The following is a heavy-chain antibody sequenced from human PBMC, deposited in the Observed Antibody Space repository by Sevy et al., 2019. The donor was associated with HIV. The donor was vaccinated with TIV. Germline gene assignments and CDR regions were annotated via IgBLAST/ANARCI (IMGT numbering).Heavy chain of an antibody. CDR1: GYTFTRYE. J-gene: IGHJ4*02. CDR2: MNPNSGDT. CDR3: ARAIGTTVVTPVDY. Sequence: ASVKVSCKASGYTFTRYEINWVRQATGQGLEWMGWMNPNSGDTGSVQKFQGRVTMTRNTSIRTAYMELRSLRFDDPAVYYCARAIGTTVVTPVDYWGQGTLVTVSS. D-gene: IGHD3-10*01. V-gene: IGHV1-8*01.